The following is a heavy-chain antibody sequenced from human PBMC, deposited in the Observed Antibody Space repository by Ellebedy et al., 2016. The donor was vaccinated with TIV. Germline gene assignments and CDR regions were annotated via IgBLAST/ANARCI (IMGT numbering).Heavy chain of an antibody. CDR2: ISGINGNT. V-gene: IGHV1-18*04. J-gene: IGHJ4*02. Sequence: AASVKVSCKASGYSFTDNGIRWVRQAPGQGLEWMGWISGINGNTKHAQKFQGRVTMTTDTSTSTAYMELRSLRSDDTAVYFCARSLYFGDFPFDSWGQGTLVTVSS. CDR1: GYSFTDNG. CDR3: ARSLYFGDFPFDS. D-gene: IGHD3-10*01.